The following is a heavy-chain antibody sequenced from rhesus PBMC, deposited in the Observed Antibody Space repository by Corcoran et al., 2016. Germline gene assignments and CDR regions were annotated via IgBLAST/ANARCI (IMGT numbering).Heavy chain of an antibody. CDR2: IYGSGGST. D-gene: IGHD6-25*01. CDR3: ARQGGSWNGYAFDF. CDR1: GGPISGYY. J-gene: IGHJ3*01. Sequence: QVQLQESGPGLVKPSETLSLTCAVSGGPISGYYWSWIRPPPGQGLEWIGRIYGSGGSTDYNPALKSRVTISTDTSKNQFSLKLSSVTAADTAVYYCARQGGSWNGYAFDFWGQGLRVTVSS. V-gene: IGHV4-160*01.